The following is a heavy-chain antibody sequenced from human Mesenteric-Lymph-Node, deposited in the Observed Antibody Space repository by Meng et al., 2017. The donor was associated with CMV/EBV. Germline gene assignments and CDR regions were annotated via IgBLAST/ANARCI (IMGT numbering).Heavy chain of an antibody. V-gene: IGHV3-74*01. CDR2: INSDGSST. Sequence: GESLKISCAASGFTFSSYWMHWVRQAPGKGLVWVSRINSDGSSTSYADSVKGRFTISRDNAKNTLYLQMNSLRAEDTAVYYCARAVVGVTTPFDIWGQGTMVTVSS. CDR3: ARAVVGVTTPFDI. J-gene: IGHJ3*02. D-gene: IGHD1-26*01. CDR1: GFTFSSYW.